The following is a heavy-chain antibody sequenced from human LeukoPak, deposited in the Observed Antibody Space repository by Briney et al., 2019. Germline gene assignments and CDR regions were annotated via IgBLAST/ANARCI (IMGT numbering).Heavy chain of an antibody. V-gene: IGHV4-4*02. D-gene: IGHD1-1*01. CDR1: GGSISSNNW. CDR3: ARVTGTTPFDY. J-gene: IGHJ4*02. Sequence: PSETLSLTCAVSGGSISSNNWWSWVRQPRGKGLEWIGEISHSGNINYNPSLESRVTISIDKSNNYFSLKLNSVTAADTAVYFCARVTGTTPFDYWGQGTLVTVSS. CDR2: ISHSGNI.